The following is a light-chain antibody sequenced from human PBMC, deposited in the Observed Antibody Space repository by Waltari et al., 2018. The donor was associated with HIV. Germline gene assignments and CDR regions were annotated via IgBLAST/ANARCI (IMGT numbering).Light chain of an antibody. J-gene: IGLJ3*02. CDR1: RSNHRSNT. CDR2: SNN. CDR3: AAWDDSLNGHWV. V-gene: IGLV1-44*01. Sequence: QSVLTQPPSASGTPGQRVTISCSGSRSNHRSNTVNWYQQLPGTAPKLLIYSNNQRPSGVPDRFSGSKSGTSASLAISGLQSEDEADYYCAAWDDSLNGHWVFGGGTKLTVL.